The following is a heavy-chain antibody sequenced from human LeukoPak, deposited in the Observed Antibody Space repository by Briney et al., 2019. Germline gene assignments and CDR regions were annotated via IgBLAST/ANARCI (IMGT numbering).Heavy chain of an antibody. CDR1: GDSISIGDYR. CDR2: IYYIGTA. CDR3: AGNIGEYHWFDP. Sequence: NPSQTLSLTCSVSGDSISIGDYRWSWIRQSPGKGLEWIGYIYYIGTAYYNPSLRSRVALSADTSKNQFSLKLSSVTAADTAVYYCAGNIGEYHWFDPWGRGTLVTVSS. D-gene: IGHD2/OR15-2a*01. V-gene: IGHV4-30-4*01. J-gene: IGHJ5*02.